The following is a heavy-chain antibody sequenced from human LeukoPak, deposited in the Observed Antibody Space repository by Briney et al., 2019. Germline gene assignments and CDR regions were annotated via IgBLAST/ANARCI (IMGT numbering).Heavy chain of an antibody. V-gene: IGHV4-31*03. Sequence: PSETLSLTCTVSGGSISSGGYFWSWIRQHPGKGLEWIGYMYYGGKTYYNPSLKSRLTISIDTSKNQFSLKLSSVTAADTAVYYCARVGVAAAGIVYWGQGTLVTVSS. D-gene: IGHD6-13*01. CDR2: MYYGGKT. CDR3: ARVGVAAAGIVY. J-gene: IGHJ4*02. CDR1: GGSISSGGYF.